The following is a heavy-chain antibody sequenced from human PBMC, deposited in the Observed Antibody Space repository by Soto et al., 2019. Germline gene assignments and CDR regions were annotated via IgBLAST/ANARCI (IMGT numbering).Heavy chain of an antibody. V-gene: IGHV4-30-2*01. CDR3: ASVPDY. CDR2: MYHSGST. CDR1: GGSISSGGYS. J-gene: IGHJ4*02. Sequence: PSETLSLTCAVSGGSISSGGYSWSGIRQPPGKGLELIGYMYHSGSTYYNPSLKSRVTISIDRSKNQFSLKLSSVTAADTAVYYCASVPDYWGQGILVTVSS. D-gene: IGHD2-2*01.